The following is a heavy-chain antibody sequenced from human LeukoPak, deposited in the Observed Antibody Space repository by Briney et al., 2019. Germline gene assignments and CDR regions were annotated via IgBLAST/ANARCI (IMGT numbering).Heavy chain of an antibody. J-gene: IGHJ5*02. D-gene: IGHD6-13*01. Sequence: GGSLRLSCAASGFTVSSNYMSWVRQAPGKGLEWVSVIYSGGSTYYADSVKGRFTISRDNSKNTLYLQMNSLRAEDTAVYYCAKNAVAAAGYWFDPWGQGTLVTVSS. CDR3: AKNAVAAAGYWFDP. CDR1: GFTVSSNY. CDR2: IYSGGST. V-gene: IGHV3-53*01.